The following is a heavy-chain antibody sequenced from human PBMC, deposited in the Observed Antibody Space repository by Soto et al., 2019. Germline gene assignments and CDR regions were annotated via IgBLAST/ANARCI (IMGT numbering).Heavy chain of an antibody. CDR3: ARGGDMEAAVAKSEEYYRMDF. CDR2: IIPIFGTP. J-gene: IGHJ6*02. CDR1: GGTFSNYA. D-gene: IGHD6-13*01. Sequence: SVKVSCKASGGTFSNYAFSWVRQAPGQGPEWMGGIIPIFGTPNYAQKFQARLTITADESTSTAYMELSSLRSEDTAVYYCARGGDMEAAVAKSEEYYRMDFWGQGTTVTVSS. V-gene: IGHV1-69*13.